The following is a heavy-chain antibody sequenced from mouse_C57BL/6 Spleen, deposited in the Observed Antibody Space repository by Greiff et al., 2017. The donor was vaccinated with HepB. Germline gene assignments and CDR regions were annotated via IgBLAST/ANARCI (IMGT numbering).Heavy chain of an antibody. CDR3: ARSYDYHEGVDAMDY. D-gene: IGHD2-4*01. J-gene: IGHJ4*01. CDR1: GIDFSRYW. V-gene: IGHV4-1*01. CDR2: INPDSSTI. Sequence: VQLKESGGGLVQPGGSLKLSCAASGIDFSRYWMSWVRRAPGKGLEWIGEINPDSSTINYAPSLKDKFIISRDNAKNTLYLQMSKVRSEDTALYYCARSYDYHEGVDAMDYWGQGTSVTVSS.